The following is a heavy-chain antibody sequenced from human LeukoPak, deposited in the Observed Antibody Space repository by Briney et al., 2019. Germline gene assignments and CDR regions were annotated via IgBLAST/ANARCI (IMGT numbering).Heavy chain of an antibody. CDR1: GFSLSNHW. Sequence: GSLRLSCAASGFSLSNHWVTWVRQAPGKGPEWVAHINVDGSEKDFLDSVRGRFTISRDNSKNSVYLQMNTLRVEDTAVYHCARGHYGLDVWGQGTTVTVSS. CDR3: ARGHYGLDV. CDR2: INVDGSEK. V-gene: IGHV3-7*01. J-gene: IGHJ6*02.